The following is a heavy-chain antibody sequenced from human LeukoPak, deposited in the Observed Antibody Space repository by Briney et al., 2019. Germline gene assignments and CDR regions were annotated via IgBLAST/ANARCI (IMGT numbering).Heavy chain of an antibody. CDR2: IYHSGST. D-gene: IGHD3-9*01. Sequence: SETLSLTCTVSGYSNSSGYYWGWIRPPPGKGLEWIGSIYHSGSTYYNPSLKRRVTISVDTSKNQFSLKLSSVTAADTAVYYCARRIFGVHYDILTGYYTGDFDYWGQGTLVTVSS. CDR3: ARRIFGVHYDILTGYYTGDFDY. J-gene: IGHJ4*02. V-gene: IGHV4-38-2*02. CDR1: GYSNSSGYY.